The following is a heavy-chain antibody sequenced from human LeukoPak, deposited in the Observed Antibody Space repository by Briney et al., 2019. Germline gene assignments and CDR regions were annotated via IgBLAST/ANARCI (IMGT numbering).Heavy chain of an antibody. D-gene: IGHD3-22*01. V-gene: IGHV3-7*01. CDR1: GFTFSSYW. CDR3: ARRAGDYSHPYDY. Sequence: GGSLRLSCAVSGFTFSSYWMSWVRQAPGKGLEWVANIKQDGSEKYYVDSVKGRFTISRDNAKNSLYLQMNSLRAEDTAVYYCARRAGDYSHPYDYWGQGTLVTVSS. CDR2: IKQDGSEK. J-gene: IGHJ4*02.